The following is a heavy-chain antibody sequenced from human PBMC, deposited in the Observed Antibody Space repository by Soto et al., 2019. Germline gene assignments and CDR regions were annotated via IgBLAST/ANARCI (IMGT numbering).Heavy chain of an antibody. D-gene: IGHD2-15*01. Sequence: EVQLVESGGGLVQPGRSLRLSCTASGFTFGDYAMSWFRQAPGKGLEWVGFIRSKAYAGSTEYAASVKGRFTISRDDSKSIAYLQMNRLKTEDTVVYYCTRDVVVVVAAGGFDYWGQGTLVTVSS. V-gene: IGHV3-49*03. CDR1: GFTFGDYA. CDR2: IRSKAYAGST. CDR3: TRDVVVVVAAGGFDY. J-gene: IGHJ4*02.